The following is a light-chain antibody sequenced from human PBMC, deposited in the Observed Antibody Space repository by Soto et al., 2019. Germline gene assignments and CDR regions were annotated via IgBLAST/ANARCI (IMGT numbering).Light chain of an antibody. Sequence: QSVLTQPASVSGSPGQSITISCTGTSSDVGTYNYVSWYQQYPGEAPKLMIYDVSIRPSGVSNRFSGSKSGNTASLTISGLQAEDEADYYCNSYTSSQTGVFGTGTKLTVL. V-gene: IGLV2-14*01. CDR2: DVS. CDR1: SSDVGTYNY. CDR3: NSYTSSQTGV. J-gene: IGLJ1*01.